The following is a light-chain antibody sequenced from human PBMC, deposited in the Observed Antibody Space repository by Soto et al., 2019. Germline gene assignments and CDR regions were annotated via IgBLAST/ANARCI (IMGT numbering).Light chain of an antibody. V-gene: IGLV2-8*01. J-gene: IGLJ1*01. CDR2: EVG. Sequence: QSVLTQPPSASGSPGQSVTISCTGTISDIGVYDFVSWYQHHPGKAPRLIIYEVGQRPSGVPDRFCGSKSGNTASLTVSGLQAADEADYFCKSYAGSNTYVFGSGTKVTVL. CDR3: KSYAGSNTYV. CDR1: ISDIGVYDF.